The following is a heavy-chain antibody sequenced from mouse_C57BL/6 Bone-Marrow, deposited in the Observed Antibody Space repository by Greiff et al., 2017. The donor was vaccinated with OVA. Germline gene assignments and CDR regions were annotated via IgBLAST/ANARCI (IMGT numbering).Heavy chain of an antibody. D-gene: IGHD2-10*01. CDR3: AVAYTGTGDYYAMDY. V-gene: IGHV1-74*01. J-gene: IGHJ4*01. Sequence: VQLQQPGAELVKPGASVKVSCKASGYTFTSYWMHWVKQRPGQGLEWIGRIHPSDSNPNYNQKFKGKATLTVDKSSRTAYMQLRSLTSEDSAVSYCAVAYTGTGDYYAMDYWGQGTSVTVSS. CDR2: IHPSDSNP. CDR1: GYTFTSYW.